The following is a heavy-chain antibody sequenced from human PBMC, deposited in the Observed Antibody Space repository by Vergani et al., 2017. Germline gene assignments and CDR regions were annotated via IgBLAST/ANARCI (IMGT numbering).Heavy chain of an antibody. CDR1: GFTFSSYA. V-gene: IGHV3-30-3*01. CDR2: ISYDGSNK. J-gene: IGHJ4*02. D-gene: IGHD3-3*01. CDR3: ARDXPVSPSYYDFWSGSTIDY. Sequence: QVQLVESGGGVVQPGRSLRLSCAASGFTFSSYAMHWVRQAPGKGLEWVAVISYDGSNKYYADSVKGRFTISRDNSKNTLYLQMNSLRAEDTAVYYCARDXPVSPSYYDFWSGSTIDYWGQGTLVTVSS.